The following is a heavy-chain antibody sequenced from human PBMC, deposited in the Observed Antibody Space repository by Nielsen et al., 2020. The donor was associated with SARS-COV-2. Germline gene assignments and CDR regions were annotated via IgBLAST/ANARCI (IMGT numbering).Heavy chain of an antibody. CDR2: ISGSGGST. D-gene: IGHD2-21*02. Sequence: WIRQPPGKGLEWVSAISGSGGSTYYADSVKGRFTISRDNAKNSLYLQMNSLRAEDTAVYYCARGREVVTAILVYWGQGTLVTVSS. J-gene: IGHJ4*02. V-gene: IGHV3-23*01. CDR3: ARGREVVTAILVY.